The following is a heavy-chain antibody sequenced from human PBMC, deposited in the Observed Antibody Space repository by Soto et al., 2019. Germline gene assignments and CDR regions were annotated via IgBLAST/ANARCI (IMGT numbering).Heavy chain of an antibody. Sequence: QVQLVESGGGVVQPGRSLRLSCAASGFTFSSYGMHWVRQAPGKGLEWVAVISYDGSNKYYADSVKGRFTISRDNSKNTLYLQMNSLRAEDTAVYYCAKDQEQQLGYFDYWGQGTLVTVSS. CDR1: GFTFSSYG. D-gene: IGHD6-13*01. CDR2: ISYDGSNK. J-gene: IGHJ4*02. V-gene: IGHV3-30*18. CDR3: AKDQEQQLGYFDY.